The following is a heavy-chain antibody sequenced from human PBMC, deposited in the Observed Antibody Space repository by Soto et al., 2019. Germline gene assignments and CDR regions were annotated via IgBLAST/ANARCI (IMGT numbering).Heavy chain of an antibody. J-gene: IGHJ6*01. Sequence: QVQLVQSGAEVKKPGSSVKVSCKASGGTFSSYAISWVRQAPGQGLEWMGGIIPIFGTANYAQKFQGRVTITADESTSTAYMELSSLRSEDTAVYYCARDSAVPAAMQPLFPGSYGMDVWGQGTTVTVSS. CDR2: IIPIFGTA. CDR1: GGTFSSYA. V-gene: IGHV1-69*12. CDR3: ARDSAVPAAMQPLFPGSYGMDV. D-gene: IGHD2-2*01.